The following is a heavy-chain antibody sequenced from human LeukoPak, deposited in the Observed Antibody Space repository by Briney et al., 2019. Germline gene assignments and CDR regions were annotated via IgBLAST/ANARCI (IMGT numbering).Heavy chain of an antibody. Sequence: SSETLSLTCAVSGGSISSYYWSWIRQPPGKGLEWIGYIYYSGSTNYKPSLKSRVTISVDTSKNQFSLKLSSVTAADTAVYYCARLMWELLPWFDPWGQGTLVTVSS. CDR1: GGSISSYY. CDR3: ARLMWELLPWFDP. V-gene: IGHV4-59*12. D-gene: IGHD1-26*01. J-gene: IGHJ5*02. CDR2: IYYSGST.